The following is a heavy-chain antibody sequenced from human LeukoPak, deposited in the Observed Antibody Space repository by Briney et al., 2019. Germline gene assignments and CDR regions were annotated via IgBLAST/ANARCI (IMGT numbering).Heavy chain of an antibody. D-gene: IGHD3-10*01. J-gene: IGHJ4*02. CDR1: GYTFTGYY. CDR3: ARERGVLWFGNPSDY. CDR2: INPNSGGT. V-gene: IGHV1-2*02. Sequence: GASVKVSCKASGYTFTGYYMHWVRQAPGQGLEWMGWINPNSGGTNYAQKLQGRVTMTTDTSTSTAYMELRSLRSDDTAVYYCARERGVLWFGNPSDYWGQGTLVTVSS.